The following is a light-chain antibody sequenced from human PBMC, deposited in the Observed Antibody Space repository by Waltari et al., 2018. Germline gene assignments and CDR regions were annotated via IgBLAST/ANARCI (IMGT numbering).Light chain of an antibody. J-gene: IGLJ1*01. CDR3: CSFAGYGIYV. CDR1: NSNVDILHL. CDR2: EIS. V-gene: IGLV2-23*02. Sequence: QSALTQPASVSGSPGQSITISCTAVNSNVDILHLVSWHQHHPGINPRLLIYEISQRPSGISNRFSVSKSGNTASLTISGLQPEDEADYFCCSFAGYGIYVFGSGTQVSVL.